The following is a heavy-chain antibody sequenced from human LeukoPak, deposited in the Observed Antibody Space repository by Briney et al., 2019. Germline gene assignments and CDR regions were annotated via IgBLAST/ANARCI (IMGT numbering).Heavy chain of an antibody. V-gene: IGHV3-64D*09. CDR3: VRGYSFGPYGMDV. Sequence: PGGSLRLSCAASGFTFTSYVMSWVLQAPGRGLEYVSAISDSGGSTYYADSVKGRFTISRDNSKTTLYLQMSSLRAEDTAVYFCVRGYSFGPYGMDVWGQGTTVTVSS. D-gene: IGHD2-15*01. CDR1: GFTFTSYV. CDR2: ISDSGGST. J-gene: IGHJ6*02.